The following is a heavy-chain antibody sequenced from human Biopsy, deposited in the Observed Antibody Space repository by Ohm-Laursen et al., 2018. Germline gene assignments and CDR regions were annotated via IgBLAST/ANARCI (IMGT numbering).Heavy chain of an antibody. CDR2: ISGDGNDQ. CDR1: GFTFSNFG. CDR3: AKDWLQSWYFDH. J-gene: IGHJ4*02. Sequence: SLRLSCAASGFTFSNFGIHWIRQAPGKGLEWVALISGDGNDQFYAESTKGRFTVSRDNSKNTVDLQMNNLKTEDTAVYYCAKDWLQSWYFDHWGQGTLVTVSS. V-gene: IGHV3-30*18. D-gene: IGHD5-24*01.